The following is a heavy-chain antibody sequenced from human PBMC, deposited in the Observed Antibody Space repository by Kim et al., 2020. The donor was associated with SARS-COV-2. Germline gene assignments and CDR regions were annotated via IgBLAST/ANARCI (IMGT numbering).Heavy chain of an antibody. D-gene: IGHD3-10*01. J-gene: IGHJ6*03. Sequence: GGSLRLSCAASGFTFSSYSMNWVRQAPGKGLEWVSSISSSSSYIYYADSVKGRFTISRDNAKNSLYLQMNSLRAEDTAVYYCARGQFTMVQGEYYYYYMDVWGKGTTVTVSS. CDR2: ISSSSSYI. CDR1: GFTFSSYS. V-gene: IGHV3-21*01. CDR3: ARGQFTMVQGEYYYYYMDV.